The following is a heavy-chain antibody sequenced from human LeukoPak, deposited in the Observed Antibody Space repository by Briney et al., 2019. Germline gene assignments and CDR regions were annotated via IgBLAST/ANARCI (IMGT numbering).Heavy chain of an antibody. Sequence: GGSLRLSCAASGFTFSSYWMHRVRQAPGKGLVWVSRINSDGSSTNYADSVKGRFTISRDNAKNSLYLQMNSLRAEDTAVYYCASPSSSWEYYFDYWGQGTLVTVSS. J-gene: IGHJ4*02. CDR2: INSDGSST. V-gene: IGHV3-74*01. D-gene: IGHD6-13*01. CDR1: GFTFSSYW. CDR3: ASPSSSWEYYFDY.